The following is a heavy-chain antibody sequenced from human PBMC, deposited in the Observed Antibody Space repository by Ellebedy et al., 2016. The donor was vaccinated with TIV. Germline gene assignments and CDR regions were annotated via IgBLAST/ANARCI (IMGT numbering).Heavy chain of an antibody. CDR3: ARGLGVVTQRYDY. J-gene: IGHJ4*02. V-gene: IGHV3-48*02. D-gene: IGHD3-22*01. CDR2: ISSSSSTI. Sequence: GESLKISCAASGFTFSSYSMNWVRQAPGKGLEWVSYISSSSSTIYYADSVKGRFTISRDNAKNSLYLQMNSLRDEDTAVYYCARGLGVVTQRYDYWGQGTLVTVSS. CDR1: GFTFSSYS.